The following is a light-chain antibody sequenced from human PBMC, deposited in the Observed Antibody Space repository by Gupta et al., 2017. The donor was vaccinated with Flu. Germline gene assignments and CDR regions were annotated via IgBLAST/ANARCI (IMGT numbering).Light chain of an antibody. J-gene: IGKJ2*01. CDR1: PGISSY. V-gene: IGKV1-8*01. Sequence: AIRMTQSPSSFSASTGDRVTITCRASPGISSYLFWYQQKPGKAPKLLIYAASTLQSGVPSRLSGSGSWTDFTLTISCLQDEDFATYYCQQYYSYPPYTFGQGTKLEIK. CDR2: AAS. CDR3: QQYYSYPPYT.